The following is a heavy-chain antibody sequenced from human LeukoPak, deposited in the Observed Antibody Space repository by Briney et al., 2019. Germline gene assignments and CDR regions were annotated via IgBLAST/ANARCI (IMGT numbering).Heavy chain of an antibody. V-gene: IGHV3-66*01. D-gene: IGHD3-22*01. J-gene: IGHJ4*02. CDR3: ARDHDSGYYFDY. CDR2: IYSGGST. CDR1: GFTFRNYF. Sequence: PGGSLRLSCAASGFTFRNYFMSWVRQAPGKGLEWFSVIYSGGSTYYADSVKGRFTISRDNSKNTLYLQMNSLRAEDTAVYYCARDHDSGYYFDYWGQGTLVTVSS.